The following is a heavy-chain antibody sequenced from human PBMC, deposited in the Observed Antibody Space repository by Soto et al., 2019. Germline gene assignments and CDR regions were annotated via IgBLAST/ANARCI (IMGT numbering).Heavy chain of an antibody. CDR2: INHSGST. Sequence: KPSETLSLTCAVYGGSFSGYYWSWIRQPPGKGLEWIGEINHSGSTNYNPSLKSRVTISVDTSKNQFSLKLSSVTAADTAVYYCARWLGDYWGQGTLVTVSS. CDR1: GGSFSGYY. J-gene: IGHJ4*02. D-gene: IGHD3-22*01. CDR3: ARWLGDY. V-gene: IGHV4-34*01.